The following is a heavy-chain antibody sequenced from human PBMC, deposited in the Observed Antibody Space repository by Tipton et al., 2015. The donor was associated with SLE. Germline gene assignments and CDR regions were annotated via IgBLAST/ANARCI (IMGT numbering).Heavy chain of an antibody. V-gene: IGHV3-43*01. J-gene: IGHJ6*02. CDR1: GFRLDEYN. Sequence: SLRLSCSVSGFRLDEYNMNWVRQTPEKGLEWVALLTWGGDHTNYADSFKGRFIISRDDDKTSLFLQMNRLRSEDSGGYYCAKAHRPTSYFDVMDLWGQGTPVTVSS. CDR3: AKAHRPTSYFDVMDL. CDR2: LTWGGDHT.